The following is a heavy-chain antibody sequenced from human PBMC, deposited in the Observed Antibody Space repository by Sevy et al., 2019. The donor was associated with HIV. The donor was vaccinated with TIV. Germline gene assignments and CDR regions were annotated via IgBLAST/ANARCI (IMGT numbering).Heavy chain of an antibody. D-gene: IGHD2-2*01. Sequence: GGSLRLSCGASGFTFSNYWMSWVRQAPGKGLEWVANIKRDGSEKYYVASVKGRFTISRDNAKNSLYLQMNSLRAEDTAVYYCARDCSSSTCLWGMDVWGQGTTVTVSS. J-gene: IGHJ6*02. V-gene: IGHV3-7*03. CDR2: IKRDGSEK. CDR3: ARDCSSSTCLWGMDV. CDR1: GFTFSNYW.